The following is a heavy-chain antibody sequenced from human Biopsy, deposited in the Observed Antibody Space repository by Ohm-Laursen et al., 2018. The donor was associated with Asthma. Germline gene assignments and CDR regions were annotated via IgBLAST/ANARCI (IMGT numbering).Heavy chain of an antibody. Sequence: GASVKVSCKASGYTFISYAIHWVRQAPGQRLEWMGWINAGNGNTKYSQKFQGRVTITRDTSASTAYMDLSSLRSEDTAVYYCAITYYAFLTGQVHDAFAIWGQGTMVTVSS. CDR1: GYTFISYA. J-gene: IGHJ3*02. D-gene: IGHD3-9*01. CDR2: INAGNGNT. CDR3: AITYYAFLTGQVHDAFAI. V-gene: IGHV1-3*01.